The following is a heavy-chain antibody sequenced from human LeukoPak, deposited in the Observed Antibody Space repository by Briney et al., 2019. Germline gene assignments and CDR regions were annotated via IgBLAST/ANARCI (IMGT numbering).Heavy chain of an antibody. V-gene: IGHV4-39*01. CDR3: ARQSIAARGYYYYMDV. CDR2: VYYSGST. CDR1: GGSINSSSYC. J-gene: IGHJ6*03. D-gene: IGHD6-6*01. Sequence: SETLSLTCTVSGGSINSSSYCWGWIRQPPGKGLEWIGSVYYSGSTHYNPSHKSQVTISVDTSNNHFSLRLSSVTAAGTAVYYCARQSIAARGYYYYMDVWGKGTTVTVSS.